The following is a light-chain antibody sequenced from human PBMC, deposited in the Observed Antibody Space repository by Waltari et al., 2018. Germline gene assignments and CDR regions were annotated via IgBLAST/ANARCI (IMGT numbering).Light chain of an antibody. CDR3: QTWDSSTGV. V-gene: IGLV3-1*01. CDR1: KLGDKF. J-gene: IGLJ2*01. CDR2: KDN. Sequence: SYELTQPPSVSVSPGQTASITCSGDKLGDKFACWYQQRPGQSPVVVIYKDNKRPSGIPDRFAGSNSGNTATLTISGTQAMDEADYYCQTWDSSTGVFGGGTKLTVL.